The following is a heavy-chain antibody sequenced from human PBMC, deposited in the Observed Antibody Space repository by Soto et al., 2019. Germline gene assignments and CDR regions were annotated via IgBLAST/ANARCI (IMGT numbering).Heavy chain of an antibody. J-gene: IGHJ6*02. CDR2: ISSSSRTT. Sequence: GGSLGLSCAASGLTFSDYYMSWIRQAPGKGLDWVAYISSSSRTTKYGDSVKGRFTISRDNAKNSLFLQMNSLRGEDTAVYYCARDVYRYSSSSPEDVWGQGTTVTVSS. CDR1: GLTFSDYY. CDR3: ARDVYRYSSSSPEDV. D-gene: IGHD6-6*01. V-gene: IGHV3-11*06.